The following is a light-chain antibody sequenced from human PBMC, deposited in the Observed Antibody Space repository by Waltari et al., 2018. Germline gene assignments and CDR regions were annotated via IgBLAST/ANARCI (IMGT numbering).Light chain of an antibody. CDR2: DAS. CDR3: QQYDNLLPLT. J-gene: IGKJ4*01. CDR1: QDITNY. V-gene: IGKV1-33*01. Sequence: DIQITQSPSSLSSSVGDIVTITCQASQDITNYLNWYQQKPGKAPKRLIYDASNLETGVPSRFSGSGSGTDFTFTISSLQPEDIATYYCQQYDNLLPLTFGGGTKVEIK.